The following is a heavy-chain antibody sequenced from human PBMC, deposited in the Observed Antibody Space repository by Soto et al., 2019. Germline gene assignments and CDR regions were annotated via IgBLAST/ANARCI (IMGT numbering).Heavy chain of an antibody. V-gene: IGHV3-30-3*01. D-gene: IGHD5-18*01. CDR3: ARDTAMECLNWFDP. Sequence: PGGSLRLSCAASGFTFSSYAMHWVRQAPGKGLEWVAVISCDGSNKYYADSVKGRFTISRDNSKNTLYLQMNSLRAEDTAVYYCARDTAMECLNWFDPWGQGTLVTVSS. J-gene: IGHJ5*02. CDR2: ISCDGSNK. CDR1: GFTFSSYA.